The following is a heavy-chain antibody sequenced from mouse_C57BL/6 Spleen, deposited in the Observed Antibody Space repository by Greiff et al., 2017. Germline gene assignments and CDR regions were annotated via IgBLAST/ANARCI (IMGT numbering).Heavy chain of an antibody. V-gene: IGHV1-64*01. Sequence: QVQLQQPGAELVKPGASVKLSCKASGYTFTSYWMHWVKQRPGQGLEWIGMIHPNSGRTNYNEKFKSKATLTVDKSSSTAYMQLSSLTSEDSAVYYCARDTTVVEDYWYFDVWGTGTTVTVSS. J-gene: IGHJ1*03. CDR3: ARDTTVVEDYWYFDV. CDR2: IHPNSGRT. D-gene: IGHD1-1*01. CDR1: GYTFTSYW.